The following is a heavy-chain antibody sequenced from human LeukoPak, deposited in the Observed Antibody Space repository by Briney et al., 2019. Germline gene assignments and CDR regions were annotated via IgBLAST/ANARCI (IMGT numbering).Heavy chain of an antibody. D-gene: IGHD2-2*01. V-gene: IGHV3-30*18. CDR2: ISYDGSNK. Sequence: GGSLRLSCAASGFTFSSYGMHWVRQAPGKGLEGVAVISYDGSNKYYADSVKGRFTISRDNSKNTLYLQMNSLRAEDTAVYYCAKDTRKPAAMFDYWGQGALVTVSS. J-gene: IGHJ4*02. CDR1: GFTFSSYG. CDR3: AKDTRKPAAMFDY.